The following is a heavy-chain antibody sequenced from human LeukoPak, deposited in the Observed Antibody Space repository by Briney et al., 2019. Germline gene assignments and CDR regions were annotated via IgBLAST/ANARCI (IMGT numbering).Heavy chain of an antibody. J-gene: IGHJ4*02. CDR3: AGSRGLTILVVPAATYYFDY. Sequence: PSDTLSLTCTVSGGSISSYYWSWIRQPPAKGLEWIGDLNHSGSTNYNPSLKSRVTISVDTSKNQFSLKLSSVTAADTAVFYCAGSRGLTILVVPAATYYFDYWVQGTLVTVSS. V-gene: IGHV4-34*01. CDR1: GGSISSYY. CDR2: LNHSGST. D-gene: IGHD2-2*01.